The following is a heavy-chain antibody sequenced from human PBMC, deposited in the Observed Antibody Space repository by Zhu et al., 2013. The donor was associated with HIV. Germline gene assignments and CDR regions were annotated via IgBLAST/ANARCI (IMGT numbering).Heavy chain of an antibody. J-gene: IGHJ4*02. CDR2: VHYSGNTNS. CDR3: SGTMATAGTR. V-gene: IGHV4-39*07. D-gene: IGHD5-18*01. Sequence: QVQLLESGPGLVKPSETLSLTCSVSGGSISSSTYYWGWIRLSPGKGLEWIGSVHYSGNTNSYYKPSLKGRVTTSVDPSKNQFSLRLTSVTAADTAIYYCSGTMATAGTRWGQGILVTVSS. CDR1: GGSISSSTYY.